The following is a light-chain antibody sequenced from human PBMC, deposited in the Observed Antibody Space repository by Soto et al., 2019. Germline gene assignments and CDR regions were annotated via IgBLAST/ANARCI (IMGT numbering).Light chain of an antibody. V-gene: IGKV3-11*01. Sequence: EIVLTQSPATLSLSPGERATLSCRASQSVSSYLAWYQQKPGQAPRLLIYDASNRATGIPARFSGIGSGTDFTLTISSLEPEDFAVYYCQQRSNWITFGQGTRLESK. CDR3: QQRSNWIT. CDR2: DAS. CDR1: QSVSSY. J-gene: IGKJ5*01.